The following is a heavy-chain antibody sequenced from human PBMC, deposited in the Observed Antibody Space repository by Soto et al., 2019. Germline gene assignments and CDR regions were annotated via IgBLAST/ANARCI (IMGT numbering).Heavy chain of an antibody. CDR2: IIPIFGTA. CDR3: ARVYYDYVWGSYRYDAFDI. Sequence: QVQLVQSGAEVKKPGSSVKVSCKASGGTFSSYAISWVRQAPGQGLEWMGGIIPIFGTANYAQKFQGRVTITADESTSTAYMGLSRLRSEDTAVYYCARVYYDYVWGSYRYDAFDIWVQGTMVTVSS. V-gene: IGHV1-69*01. D-gene: IGHD3-16*02. J-gene: IGHJ3*02. CDR1: GGTFSSYA.